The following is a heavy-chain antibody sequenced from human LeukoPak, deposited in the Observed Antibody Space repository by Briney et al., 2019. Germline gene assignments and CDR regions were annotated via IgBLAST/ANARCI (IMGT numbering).Heavy chain of an antibody. D-gene: IGHD6-6*01. Sequence: PSETLSLTCTVSGGSISSGGYYWSWIRQHPGKGLEWIGYIYYSGSTYYNPSLKSRVTISVDTSKNQFSLKLSSVTAADTAVYYCARVESSSLSSGFGYWGQGTLVTVSS. CDR2: IYYSGST. V-gene: IGHV4-31*03. CDR1: GGSISSGGYY. J-gene: IGHJ4*02. CDR3: ARVESSSLSSGFGY.